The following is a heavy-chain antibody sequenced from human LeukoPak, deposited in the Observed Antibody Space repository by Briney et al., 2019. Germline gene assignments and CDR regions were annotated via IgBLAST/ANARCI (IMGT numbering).Heavy chain of an antibody. CDR1: GYSFTSYW. J-gene: IGHJ4*02. Sequence: GESLTISCKGSGYSFTSYWIGWVRRLPGKGLEWMGIFYPADSDARYSPSFQGQVTISVDKSISTAYLQWSSLKASDTAMYYCARLSDYSSSWYLWGQGTLVTVSS. V-gene: IGHV5-51*01. CDR2: FYPADSDA. CDR3: ARLSDYSSSWYL. D-gene: IGHD6-13*01.